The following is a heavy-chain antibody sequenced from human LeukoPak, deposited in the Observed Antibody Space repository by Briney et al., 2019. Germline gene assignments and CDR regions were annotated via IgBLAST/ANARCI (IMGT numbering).Heavy chain of an antibody. CDR1: GGSISSSSYY. CDR3: ASGKYYDSSGYLPTGWFDP. CDR2: IYYSGST. V-gene: IGHV4-30-4*01. J-gene: IGHJ5*02. D-gene: IGHD3-22*01. Sequence: SETLSLTCTVSGGSISSSSYYWSWIRQPPGKGLEWIGYIYYSGSTYYNPSLKSRVTISVDASKNQFSLKLSSVTAADTAVYYCASGKYYDSSGYLPTGWFDPWGQGTLVTVSS.